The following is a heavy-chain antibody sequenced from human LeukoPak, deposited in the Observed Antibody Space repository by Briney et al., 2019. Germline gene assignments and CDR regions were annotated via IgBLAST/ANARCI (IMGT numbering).Heavy chain of an antibody. CDR3: ARDPAVVGPYYYYYMDV. J-gene: IGHJ6*03. CDR2: INPNSGGT. D-gene: IGHD2-2*01. Sequence: ASVKVSCKASGYTFTGYYMHWVRQAPGQGLEWMGWINPNSGGTNYAQKFQGRVTITRDTSISTAYMEMSRLRSDDTAVYYCARDPAVVGPYYYYYMDVWGKGTTVTVSS. V-gene: IGHV1-2*02. CDR1: GYTFTGYY.